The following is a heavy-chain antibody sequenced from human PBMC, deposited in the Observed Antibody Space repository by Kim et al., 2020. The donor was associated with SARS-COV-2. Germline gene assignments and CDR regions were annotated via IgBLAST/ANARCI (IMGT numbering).Heavy chain of an antibody. CDR3: TRGRLILPAAWRY. Sequence: GGSLRLSCAASGFTFNSYWMHWVRQAPGKGLEWVSHVNGDGSSTNFADSVKGRFTVSRDNAKNTLYLHMNSLRAEDTAVYYCTRGRLILPAAWRYWGQGTLVTVSS. CDR2: VNGDGSST. CDR1: GFTFNSYW. V-gene: IGHV3-74*01. D-gene: IGHD2-2*01. J-gene: IGHJ4*02.